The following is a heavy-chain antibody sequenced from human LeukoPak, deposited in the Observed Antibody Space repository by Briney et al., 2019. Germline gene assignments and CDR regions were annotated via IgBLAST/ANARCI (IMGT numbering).Heavy chain of an antibody. Sequence: SQTLSLTCTVSGGSISSSGYYWSWIRQHPGKGLEWIGYIYYSGSTYYNPSLKSRVTISVDTSKNQFSLKLSSVTAADTAVYYCARARGYSYGYYFDYWGQGTLVTVSS. CDR3: ARARGYSYGYYFDY. V-gene: IGHV4-31*03. CDR2: IYYSGST. J-gene: IGHJ4*02. CDR1: GGSISSSGYY. D-gene: IGHD5-18*01.